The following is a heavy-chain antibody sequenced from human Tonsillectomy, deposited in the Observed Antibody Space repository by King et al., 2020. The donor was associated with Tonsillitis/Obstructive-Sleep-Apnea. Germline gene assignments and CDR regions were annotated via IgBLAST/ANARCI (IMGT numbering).Heavy chain of an antibody. D-gene: IGHD3-16*01. CDR3: AGGGAPKRNGFDP. Sequence: QLVQSGAEVKKPGASGKVSCKASGYTFTRYYMYWVRQAPAQGLEWMGIINPSGGSPTYAQNCQGRVTMTRDTPTSTVYMELRSLRSADAAVYYCAGGGAPKRNGFDPWGQGTLVTVSS. CDR1: GYTFTRYY. V-gene: IGHV1-46*01. CDR2: INPSGGSP. J-gene: IGHJ5*02.